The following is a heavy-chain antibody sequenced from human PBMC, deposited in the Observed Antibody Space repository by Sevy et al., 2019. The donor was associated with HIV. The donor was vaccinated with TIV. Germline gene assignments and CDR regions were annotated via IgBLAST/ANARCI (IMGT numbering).Heavy chain of an antibody. CDR1: GFTFSDYS. Sequence: GGSLRLSCAASGFTFSDYSMNWVRQAPGKGLEWVSYISSSSPIYYADSVKGRFTISRDNAKNSLYLQTNSLRDEDTAVYYCARNGDYDYWGQGTLVTVSS. V-gene: IGHV3-48*02. J-gene: IGHJ4*02. D-gene: IGHD4-17*01. CDR3: ARNGDYDY. CDR2: ISSSSPI.